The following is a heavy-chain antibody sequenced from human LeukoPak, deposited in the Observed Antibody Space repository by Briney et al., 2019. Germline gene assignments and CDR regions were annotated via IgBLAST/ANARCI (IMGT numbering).Heavy chain of an antibody. CDR3: AREYSYGMVDY. J-gene: IGHJ4*02. D-gene: IGHD5-18*01. CDR1: GYTFTGYY. V-gene: IGHV1-2*06. Sequence: ASVKVSRKASGYTFTGYYMHWVRQAPGQGLEWMGRINPNSGGTNYAQKFQGRVTMTRDTSISTAYMELSRLRSDDTAVYYCAREYSYGMVDYWGQGTLVTVSS. CDR2: INPNSGGT.